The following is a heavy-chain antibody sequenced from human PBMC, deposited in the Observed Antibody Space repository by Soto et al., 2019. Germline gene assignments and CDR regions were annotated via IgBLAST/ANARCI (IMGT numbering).Heavy chain of an antibody. CDR2: ISAYFGKA. J-gene: IGHJ3*01. CDR3: ARAKGYSGQADEFDL. V-gene: IGHV1-18*01. D-gene: IGHD5-12*01. Sequence: SVQVSCKASGYTFTSYGISWVRQAPGQGLEWMGGISAYFGKANYAQKLQGRVTITADTSTSTAYMELSSLRSEDTAVYYCARAKGYSGQADEFDLCGQGTMVTV. CDR1: GYTFTSYG.